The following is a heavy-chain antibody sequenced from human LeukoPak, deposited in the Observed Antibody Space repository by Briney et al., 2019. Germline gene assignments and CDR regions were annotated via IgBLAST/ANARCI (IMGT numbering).Heavy chain of an antibody. V-gene: IGHV3-74*01. D-gene: IGHD3-22*01. CDR2: IDRDGSTT. CDR3: VRSYDSSGYYHDF. J-gene: IGHJ4*02. Sequence: GGSLRLSCAASAFTFSSYWMHWVRQAPGKGLVWVSRIDRDGSTTAYADSVQGRFTISRDNAKNTLYLQMNSLRAEDTALYYCVRSYDSSGYYHDFWGQGALVTVSS. CDR1: AFTFSSYW.